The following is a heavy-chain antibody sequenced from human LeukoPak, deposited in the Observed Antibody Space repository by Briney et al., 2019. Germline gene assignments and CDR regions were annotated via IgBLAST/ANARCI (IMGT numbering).Heavy chain of an antibody. CDR1: GYTFTGYY. CDR2: INPNSGGT. V-gene: IGHV1-2*02. D-gene: IGHD5-12*01. CDR3: ARDLVVEMATIYYFDY. Sequence: ASVKVSCKASGYTFTGYYMHWVRQAPGQGLEWMGWINPNSGGTNYAQKLQGRVTMTRDTSISTAYMELSRLRSDDTAVYYCARDLVVEMATIYYFDYWGQGTLVTVSS. J-gene: IGHJ4*02.